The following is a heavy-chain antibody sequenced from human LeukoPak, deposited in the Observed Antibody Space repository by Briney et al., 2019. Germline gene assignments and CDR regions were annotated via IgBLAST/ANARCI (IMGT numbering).Heavy chain of an antibody. D-gene: IGHD5-12*01. V-gene: IGHV4-61*05. CDR3: ARGYSGYDYYYYYYMDV. J-gene: IGHJ6*03. CDR1: GGSISSSSYY. CDR2: IYYSGST. Sequence: SETLSLTCTVSGGSISSSSYYWGWIRQPPGKGLEWIGYIYYSGSTNYNPSLKSRVTISVDTSKNQFSLKLSSVTAADTAVYYCARGYSGYDYYYYYYMDVWGKGTTVTVSS.